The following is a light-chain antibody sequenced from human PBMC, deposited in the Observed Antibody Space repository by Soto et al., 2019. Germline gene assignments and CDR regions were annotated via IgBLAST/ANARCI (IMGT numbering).Light chain of an antibody. Sequence: QSVLTQPASVSGSPGQSITISCTGTSGDIGSYDHVAWYQQFPGKSPKLIIYAVSDRPSGVSDRFSGSKSGISASLTISGLQTEDEADYYCISYTDRQSYLSGTGTKVTVL. V-gene: IGLV2-14*03. CDR1: SGDIGSYDH. CDR3: ISYTDRQSYL. J-gene: IGLJ1*01. CDR2: AVS.